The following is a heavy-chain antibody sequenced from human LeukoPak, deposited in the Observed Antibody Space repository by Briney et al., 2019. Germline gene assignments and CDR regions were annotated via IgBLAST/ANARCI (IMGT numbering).Heavy chain of an antibody. CDR3: ARDPGGFGELFCYFDY. Sequence: PGGSLRLSCAASGFTFSSYSMNWVRQAPGKGLEWVSSISSSSSYIYYADSVKGRFTISRDNAKNSLYLQMNSLRAEDTAVYYCARDPGGFGELFCYFDYWGQGTLVTVSS. CDR1: GFTFSSYS. D-gene: IGHD3-10*01. V-gene: IGHV3-21*01. J-gene: IGHJ4*02. CDR2: ISSSSSYI.